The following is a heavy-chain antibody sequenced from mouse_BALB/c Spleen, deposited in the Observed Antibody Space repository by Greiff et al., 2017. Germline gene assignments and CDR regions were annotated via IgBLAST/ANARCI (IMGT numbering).Heavy chain of an antibody. CDR3: ARSAVRRAMDY. D-gene: IGHD2-2*01. J-gene: IGHJ4*01. CDR1: GYTFTSYY. V-gene: IGHV1S56*01. CDR2: IYPGNVNT. Sequence: VQLQQSGPELVKPGASVRISCKASGYTFTSYYIHWVKQRPGQGLEWIGWIYPGNVNTKYNEKFKGKATLTADKSSSTAYMQLSSLTSEDSAVYFCARSAVRRAMDYWGQGTSVTFSS.